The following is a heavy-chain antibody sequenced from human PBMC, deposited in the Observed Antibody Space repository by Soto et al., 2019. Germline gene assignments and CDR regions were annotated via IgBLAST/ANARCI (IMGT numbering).Heavy chain of an antibody. CDR1: GYSVSGNSAA. CDR3: CSSASEGYYGMDV. D-gene: IGHD6-6*01. Sequence: SQTLSLTCAISGYSVSGNSAAWNWIRPSPSRGLEWLGRTYYRSKWYNDYAVSVKSRITINPDTSKNQFSLQLNSVTPEDTAVYYCCSSASEGYYGMDVWGQGTTVTVSS. J-gene: IGHJ6*02. V-gene: IGHV6-1*01. CDR2: TYYRSKWYN.